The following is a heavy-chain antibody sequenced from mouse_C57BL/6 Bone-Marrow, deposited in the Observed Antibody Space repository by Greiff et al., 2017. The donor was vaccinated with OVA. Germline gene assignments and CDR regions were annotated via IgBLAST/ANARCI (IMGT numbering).Heavy chain of an antibody. Sequence: LEESGPELVKPGASVKISCKASGYAFSSSWMNWVKQRPGKGLEWIGRIYPGDGDTNYNGKFKGKATLTADKSSSTAYMQLSSLTSEDSAVYFCARRELRDAMDYWGQGTSVTVSS. CDR1: GYAFSSSW. J-gene: IGHJ4*01. CDR2: IYPGDGDT. D-gene: IGHD1-1*01. V-gene: IGHV1-82*01. CDR3: ARRELRDAMDY.